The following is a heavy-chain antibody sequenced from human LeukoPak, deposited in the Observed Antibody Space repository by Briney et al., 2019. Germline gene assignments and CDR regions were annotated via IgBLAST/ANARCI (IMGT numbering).Heavy chain of an antibody. V-gene: IGHV3-7*01. J-gene: IGHJ4*02. Sequence: GGSLRLSCAASGFTFSKTWMSWVRQAPGTGLEWVANIKQDGSEKYYVDSVKGRFTISRDNAKNSLYLQMNSLRAEDTALYYCAKAEAPYDILTGLDYWGQGTLVTVSS. D-gene: IGHD3-9*01. CDR3: AKAEAPYDILTGLDY. CDR2: IKQDGSEK. CDR1: GFTFSKTW.